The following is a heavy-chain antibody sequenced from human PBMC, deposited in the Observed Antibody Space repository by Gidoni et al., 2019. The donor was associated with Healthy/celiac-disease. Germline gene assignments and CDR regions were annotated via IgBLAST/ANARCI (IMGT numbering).Heavy chain of an antibody. J-gene: IGHJ4*02. Sequence: QVQLVQSGAEVKKPGASVQVSCKASGYTFTSYGISWVRQAPGQGLEWMGWISAYNGNTNYAQKLQGRVTMTTDTSTSTAYMELRSLRSDDTAVYYCAGSYCGGDCYGYFDYWGQGTLVTVSS. CDR3: AGSYCGGDCYGYFDY. D-gene: IGHD2-21*02. CDR2: ISAYNGNT. CDR1: GYTFTSYG. V-gene: IGHV1-18*01.